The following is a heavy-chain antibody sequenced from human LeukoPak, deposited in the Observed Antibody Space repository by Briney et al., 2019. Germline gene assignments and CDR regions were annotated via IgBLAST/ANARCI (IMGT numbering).Heavy chain of an antibody. CDR2: MNPNSGNT. CDR1: GYTFTSYD. D-gene: IGHD3-3*01. CDR3: AGDKPFWSGYRDYYYGMDV. V-gene: IGHV1-8*01. Sequence: GASVKVSCKASGYTFTSYDINWVRQATGHGLEWMGWMNPNSGNTGYAQKFQGRVTMTRTTSISTAYMELSSLRSEDTAVYYCAGDKPFWSGYRDYYYGMDVWGQGTTVTVSS. J-gene: IGHJ6*02.